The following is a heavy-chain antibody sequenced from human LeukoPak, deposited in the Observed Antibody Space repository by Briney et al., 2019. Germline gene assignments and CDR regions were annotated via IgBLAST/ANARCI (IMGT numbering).Heavy chain of an antibody. CDR3: AKVLSDSSGYGGYYFDY. Sequence: GGSLRLSCAASGFTFSSYAMSWVRQAPWKGLEWVSAISGSGGSTYYADSVKGRFTISRDNYKNTLYLQMNSLRAEDTAVYYCAKVLSDSSGYGGYYFDYWGQGTLVTVSS. CDR1: GFTFSSYA. D-gene: IGHD3-22*01. J-gene: IGHJ4*02. CDR2: ISGSGGST. V-gene: IGHV3-23*01.